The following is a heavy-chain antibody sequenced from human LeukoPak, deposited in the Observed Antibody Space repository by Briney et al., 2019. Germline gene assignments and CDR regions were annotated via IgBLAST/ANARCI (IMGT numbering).Heavy chain of an antibody. V-gene: IGHV4-4*07. CDR2: IYTSGST. J-gene: IGHJ6*02. CDR3: ARLANGELGYYYGMDV. D-gene: IGHD3-10*01. Sequence: PSESLSLTCTVSGGSISSYYWSWIRQPAGKGLEWIGRIYTSGSTNYNPSLKSRVTMSVDTSKNQFSLKLSSVTAADTAVYYCARLANGELGYYYGMDVWGQGTTVTVSS. CDR1: GGSISSYY.